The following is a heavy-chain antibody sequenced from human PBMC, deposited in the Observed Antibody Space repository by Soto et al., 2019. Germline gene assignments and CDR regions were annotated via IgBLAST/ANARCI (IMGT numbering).Heavy chain of an antibody. V-gene: IGHV1-18*01. CDR3: AREGFYAGSGKYSYGYSPPRYYGRDV. CDR2: ISPYNDDT. CDR1: GYTFTTYG. D-gene: IGHD5-18*01. J-gene: IGHJ6*02. Sequence: QVHLMQSGAEVKKPGASVKVSCKASGYTFTTYGISWVRQAPGLGLEGMGWISPYNDDTVYAQNLQGRVTLTTDTSARIAYMQLKSLSPDDKAVYFCAREGFYAGSGKYSYGYSPPRYYGRDVWGQGTTVTVSS.